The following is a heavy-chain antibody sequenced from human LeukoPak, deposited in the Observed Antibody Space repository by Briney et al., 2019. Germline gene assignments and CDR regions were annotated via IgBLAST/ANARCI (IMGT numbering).Heavy chain of an antibody. Sequence: ASVKVSCKASGYTFTGYYMHWVRQAPGQGLEWMEWINPNSGVTNYAQKFQGRVTMTRDTSISTVYMELSRLRSDDTAVYYCARQGALVKGIDYWGQGTLVTVSS. V-gene: IGHV1-2*02. CDR1: GYTFTGYY. J-gene: IGHJ4*02. CDR3: ARQGALVKGIDY. CDR2: INPNSGVT. D-gene: IGHD6-13*01.